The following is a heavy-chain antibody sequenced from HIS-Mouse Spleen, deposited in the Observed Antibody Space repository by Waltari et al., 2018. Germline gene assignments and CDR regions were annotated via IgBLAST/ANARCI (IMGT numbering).Heavy chain of an antibody. CDR2: IKEDGSEK. CDR1: RSPFRRYW. Sequence: EVQLVESGGGLVQPGGSLRLPCAAFRSPFRRYWLTWVREGAGKGLEWVANIKEDGSEKYYVDSVKGRFTISRDNAKNSLYLQMNSLRAEDTAVYYCARERRGPGWFDPWGQGTLVTVSS. V-gene: IGHV3-7*01. CDR3: ARERRGPGWFDP. D-gene: IGHD5-12*01. J-gene: IGHJ5*02.